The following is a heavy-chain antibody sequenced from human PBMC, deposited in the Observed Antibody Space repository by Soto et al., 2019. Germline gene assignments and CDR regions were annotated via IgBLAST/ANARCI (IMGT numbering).Heavy chain of an antibody. CDR3: ARDKITGLFDY. J-gene: IGHJ4*02. V-gene: IGHV4-34*01. D-gene: IGHD2-8*02. CDR1: GGSFSGYY. CDR2: INHSGST. Sequence: PSECLSLTCAVYGGSFSGYYWTWIRQPPGTGLEWIGEINHSGSTNYNPSLKSRVTISVDTSKNQFSLKLTSVTAADTAVYYCARDKITGLFDYWGRGTLVTVSS.